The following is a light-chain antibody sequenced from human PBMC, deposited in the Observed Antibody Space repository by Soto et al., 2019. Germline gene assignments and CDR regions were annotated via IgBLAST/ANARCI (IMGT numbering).Light chain of an antibody. J-gene: IGKJ2*02. Sequence: EVVLTQSPATLSVSPGERATLSCRASQSISISVAWYQQKVGQAPRLLIYDASTRATDIPARFSGSGSGTEFTLTISGLQSEDVAVYYCQQYLSWPPSCTFGQGTKLELK. CDR3: QQYLSWPPSCT. CDR2: DAS. V-gene: IGKV3-15*01. CDR1: QSISIS.